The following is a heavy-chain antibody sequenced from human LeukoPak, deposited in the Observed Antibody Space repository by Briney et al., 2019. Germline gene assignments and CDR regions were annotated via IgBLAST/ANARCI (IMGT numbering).Heavy chain of an antibody. D-gene: IGHD3-16*02. CDR1: GGTFSSYA. J-gene: IGHJ6*02. CDR3: AREYRTPYYYGMDV. Sequence: ASVKVSCKASGGTFSSYAISWVRQAPGQGLEWMGGIIPIFGTANYAQKFQGRVTITADESTSTAYTELSSLRSEDTAVYYCAREYRTPYYYGMDVWGQGTTVTVSS. CDR2: IIPIFGTA. V-gene: IGHV1-69*13.